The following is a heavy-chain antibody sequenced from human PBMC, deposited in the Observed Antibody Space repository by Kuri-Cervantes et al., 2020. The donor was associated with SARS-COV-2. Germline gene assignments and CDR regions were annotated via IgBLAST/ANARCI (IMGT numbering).Heavy chain of an antibody. CDR1: GFTFSDYY. J-gene: IGHJ2*01. CDR2: ISSSSSYT. Sequence: GESLKISCAASGFTFSDYYMSWIRQAPGKGLEWVSYISSSSSYTNYADSVKGRFTISRDNAKNSLYLQMNSLRDEDTAVYYCARDGEGSGFVWYFDLWGRGTLVTVSS. CDR3: ARDGEGSGFVWYFDL. V-gene: IGHV3-11*06. D-gene: IGHD6-19*01.